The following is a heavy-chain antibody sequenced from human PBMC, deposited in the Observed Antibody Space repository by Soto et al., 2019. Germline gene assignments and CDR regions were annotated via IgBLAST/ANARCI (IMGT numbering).Heavy chain of an antibody. V-gene: IGHV3-74*01. J-gene: IGHJ6*02. CDR1: GFTFSSYW. CDR3: APTTVGGMDV. Sequence: PGGSLRLSCAASGFTFSSYWMHWVRQAPGKGLVWVSRIISDGSSTSYADSVKGRFTISRDNAKNTLYLQMNSLRAEDTAVYYCAPTTVGGMDVWGQGTTVTVSS. CDR2: IISDGSST. D-gene: IGHD4-4*01.